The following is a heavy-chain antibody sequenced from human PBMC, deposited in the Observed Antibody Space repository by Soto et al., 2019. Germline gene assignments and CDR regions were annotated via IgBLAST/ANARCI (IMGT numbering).Heavy chain of an antibody. CDR3: ATRITVFGLLIPPFDP. D-gene: IGHD3-3*01. CDR2: INHTGGT. Sequence: QVHLQQWGAGLLKPSETLSLTCAVYGGSVTGYYWNWIRQPPGKGLEWIGEINHTGGTHYNPSLKSRVTMSVDTSKNQFSLRLSSVTAADTAIYYCATRITVFGLLIPPFDPWGQGTQVTVSS. CDR1: GGSVTGYY. V-gene: IGHV4-34*02. J-gene: IGHJ5*02.